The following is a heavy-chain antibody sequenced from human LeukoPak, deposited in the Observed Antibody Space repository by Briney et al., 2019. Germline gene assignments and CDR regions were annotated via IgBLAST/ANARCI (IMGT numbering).Heavy chain of an antibody. CDR1: GFTFNNYG. V-gene: IGHV3-30*03. D-gene: IGHD2-2*02. CDR2: ISYDGSNK. Sequence: GGSLRVSCAASGFTFNNYGMHWVRQAPGKGLEWVAIISYDGSNKYYADSVKGRFTISRDNSKNTLYLQMNSLRAEDTAVYFCARPPHSCSSTSCYSQYWGQGTLVTVSP. J-gene: IGHJ4*02. CDR3: ARPPHSCSSTSCYSQY.